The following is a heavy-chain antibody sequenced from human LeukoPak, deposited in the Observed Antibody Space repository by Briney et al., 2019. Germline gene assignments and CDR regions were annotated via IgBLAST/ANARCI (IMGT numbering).Heavy chain of an antibody. CDR1: GGSISGTNW. CDR2: ISLRGLT. CDR3: ARSPHNSAWYEKWFDP. Sequence: SETLSLTCGVSGGSISGTNWWSWVRQPPGQGLEWIGEISLRGLTNYNPSLESRVTVSIDSSKNQFSLKLSSVTAADTAVFYCARSPHNSAWYEKWFDPWGQGTLVTVSS. V-gene: IGHV4-4*02. J-gene: IGHJ5*02. D-gene: IGHD6-19*01.